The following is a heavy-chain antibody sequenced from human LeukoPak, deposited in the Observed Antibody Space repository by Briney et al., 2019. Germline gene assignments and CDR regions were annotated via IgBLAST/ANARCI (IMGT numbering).Heavy chain of an antibody. V-gene: IGHV3-48*03. D-gene: IGHD6-19*01. CDR3: AKKEEQWLNDY. CDR1: GFTFSSYE. J-gene: IGHJ4*02. Sequence: PGGSLRLSCAASGFTFSSYEMNWVRQAPGKGLEWVSYISSSGSTIYYADSVKGRFTISRDNAKNSLYLQMNSLRAEDTAVYYCAKKEEQWLNDYWGQGTLVTVSS. CDR2: ISSSGSTI.